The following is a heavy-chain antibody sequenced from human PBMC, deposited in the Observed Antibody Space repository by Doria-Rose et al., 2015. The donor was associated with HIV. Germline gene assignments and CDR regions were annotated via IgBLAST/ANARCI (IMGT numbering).Heavy chain of an antibody. V-gene: IGHV2-26*01. Sequence: QVTLKESGPVLVKPTETLTLTCTVSGVSLSSPGMGVSWIRQPPGKALEWLANIFSDDEGSYNTSLNSRLTISRGTSKGQVVLTMTDMDPVDTATYYCARIKSSRWYHKYYFDFWGQGTLVIVSA. CDR1: GVSLSSPGMG. J-gene: IGHJ4*02. D-gene: IGHD6-13*01. CDR2: IFSDDEG. CDR3: ARIKSSRWYHKYYFDF.